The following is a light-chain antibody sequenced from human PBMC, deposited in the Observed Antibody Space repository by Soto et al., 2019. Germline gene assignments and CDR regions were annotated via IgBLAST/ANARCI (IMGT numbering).Light chain of an antibody. Sequence: EIVMTQSPGTLSLSTGEGATLSCRASQSVDSNLAWYQQKPGQAPRLLFYGASTRPTGIPDRFSGRGSGTEFTLTISSLQSEDFAVYFCQQYDSWPLTFGGGTKVEIK. CDR2: GAS. CDR3: QQYDSWPLT. J-gene: IGKJ4*01. V-gene: IGKV3D-15*01. CDR1: QSVDSN.